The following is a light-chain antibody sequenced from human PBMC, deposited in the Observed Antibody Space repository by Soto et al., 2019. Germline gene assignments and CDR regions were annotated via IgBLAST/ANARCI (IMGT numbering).Light chain of an antibody. CDR3: QQRSKCLIT. J-gene: IGKJ5*01. CDR2: DAS. Sequence: SPVTLLLTRGERATXSCRASQSVSSYLAWYQQKPGQAHRLLIYDASKRATGITDRLSGSGSGTDFTLTISNLEPEDFAVYYCQQRSKCLITFCQGTCMKIK. V-gene: IGKV3-11*01. CDR1: QSVSSY.